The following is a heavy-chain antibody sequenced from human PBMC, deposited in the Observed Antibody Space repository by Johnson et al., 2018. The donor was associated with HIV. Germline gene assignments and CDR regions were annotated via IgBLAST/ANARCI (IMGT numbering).Heavy chain of an antibody. CDR2: INWNGGST. CDR1: GFTFDDYG. J-gene: IGHJ3*02. Sequence: VQLVESGGGVVRPGWSLTLSCAASGFTFDDYGMSWVRQAPGKGLEWVSGINWNGGSTSYADSVKGRFTISRDNAKNSLYLQMNRLRAEATALYYWARDLDSSSSEDAFDIWGQGTMVTVSS. D-gene: IGHD6-6*01. CDR3: ARDLDSSSSEDAFDI. V-gene: IGHV3-20*04.